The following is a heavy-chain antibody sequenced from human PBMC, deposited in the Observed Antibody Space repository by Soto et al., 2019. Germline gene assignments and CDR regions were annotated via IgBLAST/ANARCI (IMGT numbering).Heavy chain of an antibody. CDR1: GGSIGGVGYS. Sequence: SETLSLTCAVSGGSIGGVGYSWSWIRQPPGGGPEWIGYMYHSGTFLKSPSLKTRLTMSLDMSKNQFSLTLNSMTAADTAVYYCARAQFYSGSRNYNNLMFDAWGQGIQVTVSS. CDR3: ARAQFYSGSRNYNNLMFDA. D-gene: IGHD3-10*01. V-gene: IGHV4-30-2*01. CDR2: MYHSGTF. J-gene: IGHJ5*02.